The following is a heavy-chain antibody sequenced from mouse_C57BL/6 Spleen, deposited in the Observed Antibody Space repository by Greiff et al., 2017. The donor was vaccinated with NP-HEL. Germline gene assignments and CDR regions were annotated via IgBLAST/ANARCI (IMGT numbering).Heavy chain of an antibody. CDR3: ARANWEAMDY. J-gene: IGHJ4*01. CDR1: GFSLTSYG. V-gene: IGHV2-6*01. D-gene: IGHD4-1*01. CDR2: IWGVGST. Sequence: VKLVESGPGLVAPSQSLSITCTVSGFSLTSYGVDWVRQSPGKGLEWLGVIWGVGSTNYNSALKSRLSISKDNSKSQVFLKMNSLQTDDTAMYYCARANWEAMDYWGQGTSVTVTS.